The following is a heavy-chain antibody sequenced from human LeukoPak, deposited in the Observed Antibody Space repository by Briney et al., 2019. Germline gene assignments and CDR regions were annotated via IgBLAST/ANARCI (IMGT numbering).Heavy chain of an antibody. V-gene: IGHV4-39*01. D-gene: IGHD4-23*01. CDR3: ARGSYGGRRTNWFDP. Sequence: PSETLSLTCTVSGGSISSSSYHWVWIRQPPGKGLEWIGSIYYGGNTYYNVSLKSRVTISADTSKNQFSLKLSSVTAADTAVYYCARGSYGGRRTNWFDPWGQGTLVTVSS. CDR2: IYYGGNT. CDR1: GGSISSSSYH. J-gene: IGHJ5*02.